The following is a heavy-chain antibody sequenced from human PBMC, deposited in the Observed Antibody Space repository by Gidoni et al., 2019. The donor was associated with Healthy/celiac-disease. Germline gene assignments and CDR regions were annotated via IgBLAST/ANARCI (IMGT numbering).Heavy chain of an antibody. J-gene: IGHJ5*02. CDR1: GFSLSTSGVG. CDR3: ARRGGSYSTGLSPVYNWFDP. V-gene: IGHV2-5*01. D-gene: IGHD1-26*01. Sequence: QITLKESGPTLVKPTQTLTLTCTFSGFSLSTSGVGVGWIRQPPGKALEWLALIYWNDDKRYSPSLKSRLTITKDTSKNQVVLTMTNMDPVDTATYYCARRGGSYSTGLSPVYNWFDPWGQGTLVTVSS. CDR2: IYWNDDK.